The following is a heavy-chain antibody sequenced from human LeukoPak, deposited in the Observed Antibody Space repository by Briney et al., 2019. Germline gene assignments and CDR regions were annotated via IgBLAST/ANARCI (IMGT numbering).Heavy chain of an antibody. CDR2: MNPNSGNT. D-gene: IGHD3-10*01. CDR1: GYTFTSYD. J-gene: IGHJ5*02. Sequence: ASVTVSCKASGYTFTSYDINWVRQPPGQGLEWMGWMNPNSGNTGYAQKFQGRVTMTRNTSISTAYMELSSLRSEDTAVYYCARGLLWFGESFPPWGQGTLVTVSS. CDR3: ARGLLWFGESFPP. V-gene: IGHV1-8*01.